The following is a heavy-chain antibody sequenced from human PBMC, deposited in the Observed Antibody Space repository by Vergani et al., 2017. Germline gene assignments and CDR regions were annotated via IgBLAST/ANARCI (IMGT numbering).Heavy chain of an antibody. J-gene: IGHJ5*02. CDR1: GFTFSSYA. D-gene: IGHD4-17*01. Sequence: EVQLLESGGGLVQPGGSLRLSCAASGFTFSSYAMSWVRQAPGKGLEWVSAISGSGGSTYYADSVKGRFTISRDNSKNTLYLQMNSLRAEDTAVYYCAADYGDHGYEWGWFDPWGQGTLVTVSS. V-gene: IGHV3-23*01. CDR3: AADYGDHGYEWGWFDP. CDR2: ISGSGGST.